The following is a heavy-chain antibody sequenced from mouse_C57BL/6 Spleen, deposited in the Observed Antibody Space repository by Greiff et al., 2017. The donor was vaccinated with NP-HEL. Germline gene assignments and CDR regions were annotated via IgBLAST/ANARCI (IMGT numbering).Heavy chain of an antibody. Sequence: QVQLQQPGAELVMPGASVKLSCKASGYTFTSYWMHWVKQRPGQGLEWIGEIDPSDSYTNYTQKFKGQSTLTGDKSSSTAYMQLSSLTSEDSAVYYCARARTEYSFDYWGQGTTLTVSS. CDR2: IDPSDSYT. V-gene: IGHV1-69*01. J-gene: IGHJ2*01. CDR3: ARARTEYSFDY. CDR1: GYTFTSYW. D-gene: IGHD4-1*01.